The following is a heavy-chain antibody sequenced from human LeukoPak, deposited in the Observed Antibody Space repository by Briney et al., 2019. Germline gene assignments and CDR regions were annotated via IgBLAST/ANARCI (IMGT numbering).Heavy chain of an antibody. CDR1: GGSFSGYY. Sequence: SKTLSLTCAVYGGSFSGYYWSWIRQPPGKGLEWIGEINHSGSTNYNPSLKSRVTISVDTSKNQFSLKLSSVTAADTAVYYCAREGFSSSWYYYYYMDVWGKGTTVTVSS. CDR3: AREGFSSSWYYYYYMDV. J-gene: IGHJ6*03. CDR2: INHSGST. D-gene: IGHD6-6*01. V-gene: IGHV4-34*01.